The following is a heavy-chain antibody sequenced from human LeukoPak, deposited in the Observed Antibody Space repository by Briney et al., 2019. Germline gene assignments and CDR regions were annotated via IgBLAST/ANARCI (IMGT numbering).Heavy chain of an antibody. D-gene: IGHD3-9*01. CDR1: GFTFSSYS. Sequence: PGGSLRLSCAASGFTFSSYSMNWVRQAPGKGLEWVSSISSSSSYIYYADSVKGRFTISRDNAKNSLYLQMNSLRAEDTAVYYCARVPPRTVRYFDLSLRGFDYWGQGTLVTVSS. CDR3: ARVPPRTVRYFDLSLRGFDY. J-gene: IGHJ4*02. V-gene: IGHV3-21*04. CDR2: ISSSSSYI.